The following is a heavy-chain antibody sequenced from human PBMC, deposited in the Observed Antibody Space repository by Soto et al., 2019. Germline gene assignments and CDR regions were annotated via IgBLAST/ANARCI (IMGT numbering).Heavy chain of an antibody. J-gene: IGHJ6*02. D-gene: IGHD3-10*01. V-gene: IGHV5-10-1*01. CDR3: ARTMVRGVIIAPYYGMDV. CDR2: IDPSDSYT. CDR1: GYSFTSYW. Sequence: GESLKISCKGSGYSFTSYWISWVRQMPGKGLEWMGRIDPSDSYTNYSPSFQGHVTISADKSISTAYLQWSSLKASDTAMYYCARTMVRGVIIAPYYGMDVWGQGTTVTVS.